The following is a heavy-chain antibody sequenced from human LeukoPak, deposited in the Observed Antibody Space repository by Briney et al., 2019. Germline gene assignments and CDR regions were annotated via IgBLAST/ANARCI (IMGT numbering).Heavy chain of an antibody. J-gene: IGHJ4*02. CDR1: GFTFSSYW. V-gene: IGHV3-21*01. CDR3: ARTERDDYGDYLGDY. D-gene: IGHD4-17*01. Sequence: GGSLRLSCAASGFTFSSYWMNWVRQAPGKGLEWVSSISSSSSYIYYADSVKGRFTISRDNAKNSLYLQMNSLRAEDTAVYYCARTERDDYGDYLGDYWGQGTLVTVSS. CDR2: ISSSSSYI.